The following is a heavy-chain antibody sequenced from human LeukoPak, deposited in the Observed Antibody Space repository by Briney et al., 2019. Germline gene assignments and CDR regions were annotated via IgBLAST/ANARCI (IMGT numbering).Heavy chain of an antibody. CDR2: ISAYNGNT. J-gene: IGHJ4*02. CDR1: GYTSTSYG. V-gene: IGHV1-18*01. Sequence: ASVKVSCKASGYTSTSYGISWVRQAPGQGLEWMGWISAYNGNTNYAQKLQGRVTMTTDTSTSTAYMELRSLRSDDTAVYYCARLYSGYDLVDYYLDYWGQGTLVTVSS. D-gene: IGHD5-12*01. CDR3: ARLYSGYDLVDYYLDY.